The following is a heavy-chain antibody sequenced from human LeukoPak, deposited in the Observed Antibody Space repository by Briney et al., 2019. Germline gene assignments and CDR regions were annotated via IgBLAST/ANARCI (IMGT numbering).Heavy chain of an antibody. CDR1: GLTVSNHW. CDR3: ASLDTAKQPLANH. CDR2: IREERGQE. Sequence: GSLRLSCVASGLTVSNHWMSWVRQAPGKGLEWVANIREERGQEYYVDSVKGRFTISKNSAKNSLYLQMNTLRVEDTAMYYCASLDTAKQPLANHWGQGTLVTASS. D-gene: IGHD5-18*01. J-gene: IGHJ5*02. V-gene: IGHV3-7*03.